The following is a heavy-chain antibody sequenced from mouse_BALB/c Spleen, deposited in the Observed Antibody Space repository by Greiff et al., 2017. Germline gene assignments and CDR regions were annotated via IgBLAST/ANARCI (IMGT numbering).Heavy chain of an antibody. D-gene: IGHD3-1*01. V-gene: IGHV5-6-5*01. Sequence: DVKLVESGGGLVKPGGSLKLSCAASGFTFSSYAMSWVRQTPEKRLEWVASISSGGSTYYPDSVKGRFTISRDNARNILYLQMSSLRSEDTAMYYCAIDSSGYSFAYWGQGTLVTVSA. CDR1: GFTFSSYA. CDR2: ISSGGST. CDR3: AIDSSGYSFAY. J-gene: IGHJ3*01.